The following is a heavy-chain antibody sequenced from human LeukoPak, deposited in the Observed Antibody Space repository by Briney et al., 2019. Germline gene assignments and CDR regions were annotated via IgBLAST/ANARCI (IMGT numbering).Heavy chain of an antibody. CDR2: ISAYNGNT. CDR3: ARNYDFWSGYYSVDY. Sequence: ASVKVCCKASGYTFTSYGISWVRQAPGQGLEWMGWISAYNGNTNYAQKLQGRVTMTTDTSTSTAYMELRSLRSDDTAVYYCARNYDFWSGYYSVDYWGQGTLVTVSS. V-gene: IGHV1-18*01. CDR1: GYTFTSYG. J-gene: IGHJ4*02. D-gene: IGHD3-3*01.